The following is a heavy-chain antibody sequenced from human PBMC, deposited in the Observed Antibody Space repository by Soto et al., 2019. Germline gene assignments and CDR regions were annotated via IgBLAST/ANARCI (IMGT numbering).Heavy chain of an antibody. Sequence: ASVKVSCKASGYTFTSYYMHWVRQAPGQGLEWMGIINPSGGSTSYAQKFQGRVTMTRDTSTSTVYMELSSLRSEDTAVYYCARESKMAARPLWFDPWGQGTLVTSPQ. D-gene: IGHD6-6*01. V-gene: IGHV1-46*03. CDR2: INPSGGST. CDR3: ARESKMAARPLWFDP. CDR1: GYTFTSYY. J-gene: IGHJ5*02.